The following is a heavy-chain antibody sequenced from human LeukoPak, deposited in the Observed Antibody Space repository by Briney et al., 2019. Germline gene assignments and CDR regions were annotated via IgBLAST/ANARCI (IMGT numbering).Heavy chain of an antibody. CDR2: IWSDGSNE. D-gene: IGHD3-22*01. V-gene: IGHV3-33*01. CDR3: ARDADTSGSYWYFDL. Sequence: GGSLRLSCAASGFTLSYYGMHWVRQAPGKGLEWVALIWSDGSNENYADSVKGRFTISRDTSGNTLYLQMHSLRAEDTAVYYCARDADTSGSYWYFDLWGRGTQVTVSS. CDR1: GFTLSYYG. J-gene: IGHJ2*01.